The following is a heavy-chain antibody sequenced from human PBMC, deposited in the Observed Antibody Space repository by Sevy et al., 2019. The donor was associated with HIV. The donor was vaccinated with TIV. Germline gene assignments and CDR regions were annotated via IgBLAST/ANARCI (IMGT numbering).Heavy chain of an antibody. CDR3: ARDLEYYDYGDYGPAFMPDY. CDR1: GFTFSTYG. V-gene: IGHV3-33*01. J-gene: IGHJ4*02. Sequence: GRSLRLSCAASGFTFSTYGMHWVRQAPGKGLEWVAVMWFDGSNTYYADYVKGRFTISRDIAKNTLHLQMNSLRAEDTAVYYCARDLEYYDYGDYGPAFMPDYWGQGTLVTVSS. D-gene: IGHD3-16*01. CDR2: MWFDGSNT.